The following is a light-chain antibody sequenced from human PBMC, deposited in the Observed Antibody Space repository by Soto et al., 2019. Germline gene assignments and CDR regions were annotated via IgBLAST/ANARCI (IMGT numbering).Light chain of an antibody. CDR2: AAS. V-gene: IGKV1-27*01. Sequence: DIPMTQSPSSPSASVGDRVTITCRASQGISNYLAWYQQKPGKVPKLLIYAASTLQSWVPSRFSGSGSGTDFTLTISSLQPEDVATYYCQKYNSAPQTFGQGTKVEIK. CDR1: QGISNY. CDR3: QKYNSAPQT. J-gene: IGKJ1*01.